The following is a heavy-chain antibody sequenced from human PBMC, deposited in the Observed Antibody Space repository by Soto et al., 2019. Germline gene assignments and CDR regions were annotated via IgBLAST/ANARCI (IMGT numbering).Heavy chain of an antibody. CDR1: GGSISNYF. V-gene: IGHV4-4*07. D-gene: IGHD2-2*01. CDR2: IYTSGST. J-gene: IGHJ4*02. CDR3: ARACSSNSCYDVFDY. Sequence: PSETLSLTCTVSGGSISNYFCNWIRQPAGKGLEWIGRIYTSGSTNYNPSLKSRVTMSVDTSKNQFSLKLSSVTAADTAVYYCARACSSNSCYDVFDYWGQGTLVTVSS.